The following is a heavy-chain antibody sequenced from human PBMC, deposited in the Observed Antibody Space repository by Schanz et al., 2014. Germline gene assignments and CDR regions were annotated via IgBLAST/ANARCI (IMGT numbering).Heavy chain of an antibody. V-gene: IGHV3-9*01. Sequence: DARLVDSGGGLVQSGRSLRLSCAASGFTFDDFAMHWVRQGPGKGLEWVSGISGNSGNIGYADSVKGRFTISRDNAKNFLYLPMNSMRPEDTAFYYCAKGQITGTTVYFEGWGQGTLVTVSS. D-gene: IGHD1-20*01. CDR2: ISGNSGNI. J-gene: IGHJ4*02. CDR1: GFTFDDFA. CDR3: AKGQITGTTVYFEG.